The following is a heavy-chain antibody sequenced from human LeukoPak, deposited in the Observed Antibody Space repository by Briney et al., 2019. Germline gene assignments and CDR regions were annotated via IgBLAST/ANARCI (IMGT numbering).Heavy chain of an antibody. Sequence: GGSLRLSCAASGFTFSSFGMSWVRQAPGKGLEWVSAISSTGGTAYYADSVKGRFTISRDNSKNTLYLQMNSLRAEDTAVYYCAKRGYYYDSSGYYPFDYWGQGTLVTVSS. CDR3: AKRGYYYDSSGYYPFDY. CDR2: ISSTGGTA. J-gene: IGHJ4*02. V-gene: IGHV3-23*01. D-gene: IGHD3-22*01. CDR1: GFTFSSFG.